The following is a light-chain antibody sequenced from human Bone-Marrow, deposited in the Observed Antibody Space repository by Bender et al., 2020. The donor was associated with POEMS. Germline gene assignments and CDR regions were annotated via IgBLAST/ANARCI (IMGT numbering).Light chain of an antibody. J-gene: IGLJ1*01. Sequence: SYVLTQSPSVSVAPGQTARITCGGDNIGRRSVHWYQQKPGQAPVLVLYDDSDRPSGIPERVSGSNSGNTATLTISRVEAGDEAEYFCQVWDSNSDHVFGSGTKVTVL. V-gene: IGLV3-21*02. CDR3: QVWDSNSDHV. CDR1: NIGRRS. CDR2: DDS.